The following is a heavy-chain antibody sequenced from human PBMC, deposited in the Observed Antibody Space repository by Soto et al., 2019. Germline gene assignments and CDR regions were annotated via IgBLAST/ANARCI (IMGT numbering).Heavy chain of an antibody. CDR1: GFIFSNYA. CDR3: VKEGESGSGWADY. CDR2: IGGSDGST. J-gene: IGHJ4*02. D-gene: IGHD6-19*01. Sequence: GGSLRLSCAASGFIFSNYAMSWVRQAPGKGLEWVSAIGGSDGSTYYAVSVKGRFTISRDNSKNTVYLEMNSLRDEDTAVYYCVKEGESGSGWADYWGQGTLVTVSS. V-gene: IGHV3-23*01.